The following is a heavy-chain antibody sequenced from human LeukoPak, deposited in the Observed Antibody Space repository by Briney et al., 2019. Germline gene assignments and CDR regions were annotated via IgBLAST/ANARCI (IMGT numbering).Heavy chain of an antibody. J-gene: IGHJ4*02. D-gene: IGHD3-3*01. CDR1: GFTFSSYA. CDR2: ISYDGSNK. CDR3: ARSEDFWSGNFDY. V-gene: IGHV3-30-3*01. Sequence: GGSLRLSCAASGFTFSSYAMHWVRQAPGKGLEWVAVISYDGSNKYYADSVKGRFTISRDNSKNTLYLQMNSLRAEDTAVYYCARSEDFWSGNFDYWGQGTLVTVSS.